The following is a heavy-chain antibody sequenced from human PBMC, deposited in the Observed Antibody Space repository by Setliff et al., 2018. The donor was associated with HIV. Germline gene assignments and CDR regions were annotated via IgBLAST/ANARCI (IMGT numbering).Heavy chain of an antibody. Sequence: SVKVSXKASGGSFNTYGIHWVRQAPGQGLEWMGGIIPIASVPNYSPKFQDRLXXXXDESTTTVYMDMSSMRSAATAQYYCSRGPLSGSDRRDFDPLGQGTLVTVSS. CDR1: GGSFNTYG. CDR3: SRGPLSGSDRRDFDP. V-gene: IGHV1-69*10. J-gene: IGHJ5*02. D-gene: IGHD5-12*01. CDR2: IIPIASVP.